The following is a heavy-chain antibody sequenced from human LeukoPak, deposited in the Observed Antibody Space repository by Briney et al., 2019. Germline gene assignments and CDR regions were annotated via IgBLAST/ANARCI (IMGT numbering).Heavy chain of an antibody. Sequence: GGSLRLSCAASGFTFSSYAMNWVRQAPGKGLEWVSAITGSGGRTYYADSVKGRFTISRDNAKNSLYLQMNSLRAEDTAVYYCARDVDLDYWGQGTLVTVSS. D-gene: IGHD5-12*01. J-gene: IGHJ4*02. V-gene: IGHV3-23*01. CDR2: ITGSGGRT. CDR3: ARDVDLDY. CDR1: GFTFSSYA.